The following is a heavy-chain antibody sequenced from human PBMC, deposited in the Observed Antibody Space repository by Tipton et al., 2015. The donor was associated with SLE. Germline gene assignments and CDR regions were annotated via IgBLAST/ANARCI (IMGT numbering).Heavy chain of an antibody. CDR1: GFTFSSYA. V-gene: IGHV3-23*01. CDR3: ARDPPDFGSGRMKSYYFDY. Sequence: SLRLSCAASGFTFSSYAMSWVRQAPGKGLEWVSSIISVSGGATYYAASVKGRFTISRDNSKNTLYLQMDSLRADDTAVYYCARDPPDFGSGRMKSYYFDYWRQGNLVTVSS. CDR2: IISVSGGAT. J-gene: IGHJ4*02. D-gene: IGHD3-10*01.